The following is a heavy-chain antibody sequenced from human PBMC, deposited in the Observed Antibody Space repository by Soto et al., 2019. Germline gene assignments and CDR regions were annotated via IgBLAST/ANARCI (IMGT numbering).Heavy chain of an antibody. CDR3: ARGKVEYYDILTGYYWPPHFDC. D-gene: IGHD3-9*01. CDR1: GFTFSSYG. J-gene: IGHJ4*02. V-gene: IGHV3-33*08. Sequence: HPGGSLSLSCAASGFTFSSYGMTWVRQAQGKGLEWVAAIWYNGNNKYYADSVKGRFTISRDNSKNTLYLQMNSLRAEDTAVYYCARGKVEYYDILTGYYWPPHFDCWGQGTLVTVSS. CDR2: IWYNGNNK.